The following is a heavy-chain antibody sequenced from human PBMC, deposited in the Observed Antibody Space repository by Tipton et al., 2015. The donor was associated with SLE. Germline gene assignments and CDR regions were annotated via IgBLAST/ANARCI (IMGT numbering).Heavy chain of an antibody. D-gene: IGHD4/OR15-4a*01. CDR1: GFTFTTYA. Sequence: SLRLSCAASGFTFTTYAMHWVRQAPGKGLEWVAVISYDGSNKYYADSVKGRFTISRDNSKNTLYLQMNSLRAEDTAVYYCAKHSAGLTYFDYWGQGTLVTVSS. CDR3: AKHSAGLTYFDY. CDR2: ISYDGSNK. J-gene: IGHJ4*02. V-gene: IGHV3-30*04.